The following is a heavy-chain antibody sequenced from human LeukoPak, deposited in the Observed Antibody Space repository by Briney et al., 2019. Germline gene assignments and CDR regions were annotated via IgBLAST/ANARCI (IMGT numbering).Heavy chain of an antibody. Sequence: GGSLRLSCAVLGFTFGNQAMSWVRQAPGKGLEWVAAISGSGGSAYYADSVKGRFTISRDDFKNTLYLQMNSLRADDTAVYYCARHKENYGDSCLDDDWGQGTLVTVSS. V-gene: IGHV3-23*01. J-gene: IGHJ4*02. CDR2: ISGSGGSA. D-gene: IGHD4-17*01. CDR3: ARHKENYGDSCLDDD. CDR1: GFTFGNQA.